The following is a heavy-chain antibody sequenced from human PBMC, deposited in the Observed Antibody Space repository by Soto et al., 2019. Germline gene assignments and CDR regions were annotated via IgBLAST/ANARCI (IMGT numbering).Heavy chain of an antibody. Sequence: SGPTLVNPTQTLTLTCTFSGFSFTTAGVAVGWIRQTPGRALEWLTLIYYNDDRRFSPSLKTRLTITGDTSKNQVVLSLTNVDPGDTATYFCAHSDGGYEIIYFDFWGQGIPVTVSS. CDR3: AHSDGGYEIIYFDF. J-gene: IGHJ4*02. CDR2: IYYNDDR. CDR1: GFSFTTAGVA. D-gene: IGHD5-12*01. V-gene: IGHV2-5*01.